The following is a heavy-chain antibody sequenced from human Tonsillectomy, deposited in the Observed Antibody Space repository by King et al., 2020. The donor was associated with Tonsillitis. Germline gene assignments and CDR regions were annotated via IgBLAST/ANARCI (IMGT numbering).Heavy chain of an antibody. D-gene: IGHD3-16*01. CDR2: IYWSDHK. Sequence: ITLKESGPTLVRPTQTLTLTCTFSGFSLSTSAVGVGWISQPPGKALEWLALIYWSDHKHYSPSLKSRLTITKDTPKNQVVLKMTNMDPVYTATYYFAHLLGDDPFDIWGQGTMVTVSS. CDR3: AHLLGDDPFDI. CDR1: GFSLSTSAVG. J-gene: IGHJ3*02. V-gene: IGHV2-5*01.